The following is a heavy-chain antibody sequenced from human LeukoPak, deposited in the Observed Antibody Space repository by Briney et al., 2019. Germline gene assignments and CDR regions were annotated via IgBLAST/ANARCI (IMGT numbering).Heavy chain of an antibody. Sequence: ASVKVSCKASGYTFTSYGISWVRQAPGQGLEWMGWISAYNGNTNYAQKLQGRVTMTTDTSTSTAYMELRGLRSDDTAVYYCAREREGIRLGELSYSDYWGQGTLVTVSP. CDR1: GYTFTSYG. V-gene: IGHV1-18*01. CDR3: AREREGIRLGELSYSDY. D-gene: IGHD3-16*02. J-gene: IGHJ4*02. CDR2: ISAYNGNT.